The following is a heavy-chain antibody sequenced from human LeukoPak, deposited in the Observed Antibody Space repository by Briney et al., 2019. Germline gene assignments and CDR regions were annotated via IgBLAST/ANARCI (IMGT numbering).Heavy chain of an antibody. CDR3: ARVLWFGELGVDY. V-gene: IGHV4-59*01. J-gene: IGHJ4*02. D-gene: IGHD3-10*01. Sequence: SETLSLTCTVSGGSISSYYWSWIRQPPGKGLEWIGYIYYSGSTNYNPSLKGRVTISVDTSKNPFSLKLSSVTAADTAVYYCARVLWFGELGVDYWGQGTLVTVSS. CDR1: GGSISSYY. CDR2: IYYSGST.